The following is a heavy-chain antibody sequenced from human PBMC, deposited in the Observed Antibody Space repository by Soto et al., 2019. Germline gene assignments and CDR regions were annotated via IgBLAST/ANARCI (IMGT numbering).Heavy chain of an antibody. J-gene: IGHJ4*02. CDR3: AMACRGLRGCPTVDY. V-gene: IGHV1-18*01. D-gene: IGHD6-19*01. CDR2: ISAYNGNT. Sequence: QVQLVQSGAEVKKPGASVKVSCKASGYTFTSYGISWVRQAPGQGLEWMGWISAYNGNTNYAQKLQGRVTMTTDTATSTAYMELRSLRSDDAAVYYCAMACRGLRGCPTVDYWGQGTLVTVSS. CDR1: GYTFTSYG.